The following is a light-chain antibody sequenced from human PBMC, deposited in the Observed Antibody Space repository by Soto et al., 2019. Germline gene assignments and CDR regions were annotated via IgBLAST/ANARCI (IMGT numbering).Light chain of an antibody. CDR3: QQYNNWGLS. Sequence: IVMTQSPATLSVSPGDEVTLSCRASENVGTNLAWYQQKPGQAPRLLIYGSPTRATGIPATFSGSGSGTEFTLTISSLQSEESAIYYCQQYNNWGLSFGGGTKVEIK. J-gene: IGKJ4*01. CDR2: GSP. CDR1: ENVGTN. V-gene: IGKV3D-15*01.